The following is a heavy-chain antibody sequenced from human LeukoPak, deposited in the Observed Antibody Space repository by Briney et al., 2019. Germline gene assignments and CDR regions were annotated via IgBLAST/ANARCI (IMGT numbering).Heavy chain of an antibody. CDR3: ATGDRIAVAGTDFDY. V-gene: IGHV1-24*01. CDR2: FHPEDGET. J-gene: IGHJ4*02. Sequence: RASVKVSCKVSAYTLTELSMHWVRQAPGKGLEWMGGFHPEDGETIYAQKLQGRVTMTEDTSTDTAYMELNSLRSEDTAVYYCATGDRIAVAGTDFDYWGQGTLVTVSS. D-gene: IGHD6-19*01. CDR1: AYTLTELS.